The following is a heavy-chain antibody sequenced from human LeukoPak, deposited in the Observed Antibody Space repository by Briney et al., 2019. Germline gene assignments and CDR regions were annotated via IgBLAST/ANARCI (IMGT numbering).Heavy chain of an antibody. CDR2: IIPIFGTA. J-gene: IGHJ5*02. Sequence: SVKVSCKASGGTFSSYAISWVRQAPGQGLEWMGGIIPIFGTANYAQKFQGRVTITTDESTSTGYMELSSLRSEDTAVYYCARDSGGSPDWFDPWGQGTLVTVSS. CDR1: GGTFSSYA. CDR3: ARDSGGSPDWFDP. D-gene: IGHD2-15*01. V-gene: IGHV1-69*05.